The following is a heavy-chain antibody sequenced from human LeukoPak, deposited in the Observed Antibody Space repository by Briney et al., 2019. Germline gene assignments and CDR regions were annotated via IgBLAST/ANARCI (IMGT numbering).Heavy chain of an antibody. J-gene: IGHJ4*02. Sequence: PGGSLRLSCAASGFTFSSYSMNWVRQAPGKGLEWVSSISSSSSYIYYADSVKGRFTISGDNAKNSLYLQMNSLRAEDTAVYYCARDGYYYDSSGYSRFDYWGQGTLVTVSS. CDR2: ISSSSSYI. CDR1: GFTFSSYS. D-gene: IGHD3-22*01. V-gene: IGHV3-21*01. CDR3: ARDGYYYDSSGYSRFDY.